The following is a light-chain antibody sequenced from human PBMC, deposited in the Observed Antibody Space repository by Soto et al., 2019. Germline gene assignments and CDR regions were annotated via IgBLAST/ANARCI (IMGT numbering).Light chain of an antibody. CDR1: QTISSW. V-gene: IGKV1-5*03. Sequence: DIHMTQSPSTLSGSVGDRVTITCRASQTISSWLAWYQQKPGKAPKLLIYKASTLKSGVPSRFSGSGSGTEFTLTISSLQSEDFAVYYCQQYHKWPPITFGQGTRLEIK. J-gene: IGKJ5*01. CDR3: QQYHKWPPIT. CDR2: KAS.